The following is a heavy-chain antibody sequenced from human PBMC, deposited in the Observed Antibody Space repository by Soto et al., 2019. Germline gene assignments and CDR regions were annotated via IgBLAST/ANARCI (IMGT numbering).Heavy chain of an antibody. V-gene: IGHV4-30-4*01. CDR3: ARDGRGYYGWGSYYPLD. CDR1: GGSISSGDYY. D-gene: IGHD3-10*01. CDR2: IYYSGST. J-gene: IGHJ4*02. Sequence: QVQLQESGPGLVKPSQTLSLTCTVSGGSISSGDYYWSWIRQPPGKGLEWIGYIYYSGSTYYNPSLKSRVTKSVNKSKNQFSLQLSPVTAADTAVYYCARDGRGYYGWGSYYPLDWGQGTLVTVSS.